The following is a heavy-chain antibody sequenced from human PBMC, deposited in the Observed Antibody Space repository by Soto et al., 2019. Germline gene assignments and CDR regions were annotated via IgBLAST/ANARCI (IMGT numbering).Heavy chain of an antibody. Sequence: EVQLVESGGGLVQPGGSLRLSCAISGFTVRGNYVSWVRQAPGKGLEWVSVIYGGGSTYYSDSVKGRFAISRDSVENAVYLQMDSLRVEDTAVYFCARDRGVIDGESWGQGTLVIVSS. CDR1: GFTVRGNY. V-gene: IGHV3-66*01. CDR2: IYGGGST. D-gene: IGHD3-16*02. CDR3: ARDRGVIDGES. J-gene: IGHJ5*02.